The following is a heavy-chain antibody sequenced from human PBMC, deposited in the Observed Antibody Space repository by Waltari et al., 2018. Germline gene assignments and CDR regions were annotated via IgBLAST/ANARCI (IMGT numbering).Heavy chain of an antibody. CDR2: IIPILGTT. CDR3: ARGRAAAGDDY. J-gene: IGHJ4*02. V-gene: IGHV1-69*01. Sequence: QVQLVQSGAEVKKPGSSVKVSCKASGGTFSIYAISWVRQAPGQGLECMGEIIPILGTTNYAQKFQGRVTITADESTSTAYMELSSLRSEDTAVYYCARGRAAAGDDYWGQGTLVTVSS. D-gene: IGHD6-13*01. CDR1: GGTFSIYA.